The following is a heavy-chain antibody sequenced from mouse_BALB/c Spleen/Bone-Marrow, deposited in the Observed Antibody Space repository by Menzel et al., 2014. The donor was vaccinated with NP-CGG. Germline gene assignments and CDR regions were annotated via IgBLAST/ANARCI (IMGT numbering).Heavy chain of an antibody. V-gene: IGHV1-26*01. D-gene: IGHD2-14*01. Sequence: EVKVVDSGPELVEPGASVKISCKASGYSFIDYYMHWVKQSHVNCLEWIVRIKPYNGATSYNQNFKVKASFTVDKSSTTDYMQLSSQTSEDSAVYYCASERYDENYVMDYWGQGTSITVSA. CDR3: ASERYDENYVMDY. CDR1: GYSFIDYY. CDR2: IKPYNGAT. J-gene: IGHJ4*01.